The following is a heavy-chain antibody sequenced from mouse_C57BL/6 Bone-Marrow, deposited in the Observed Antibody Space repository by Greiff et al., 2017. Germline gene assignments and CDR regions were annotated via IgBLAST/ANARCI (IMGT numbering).Heavy chain of an antibody. J-gene: IGHJ3*01. CDR3: ARSRAY. Sequence: EVKLVESGGGLVQPGGSLKLSCAASGFTFSDYYMYWVRQTPEKRLEWVAYISNGGGSTYYPDTVKGRFTISRDNAKNTLYLQMSRLKSEDTAMYYCARSRAYWGQGTLVTVSA. V-gene: IGHV5-12*01. CDR2: ISNGGGST. CDR1: GFTFSDYY.